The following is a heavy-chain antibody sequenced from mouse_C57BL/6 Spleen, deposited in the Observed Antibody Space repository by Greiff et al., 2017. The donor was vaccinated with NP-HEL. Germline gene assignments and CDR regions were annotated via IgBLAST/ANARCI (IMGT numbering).Heavy chain of an antibody. CDR3: ARGAPIITTVVATNAMDY. J-gene: IGHJ4*01. CDR1: GFTFSDYY. V-gene: IGHV5-12*01. Sequence: EVKLVESGGGLVQPGGSLKLSCAASGFTFSDYYMYWVRQTPEKRLEWVAYISNGGGSTYYPDTVKGRFTISRDNAKNTLYLQMSRLKSEDTAMYYCARGAPIITTVVATNAMDYWGQGTSVTVSS. D-gene: IGHD1-1*01. CDR2: ISNGGGST.